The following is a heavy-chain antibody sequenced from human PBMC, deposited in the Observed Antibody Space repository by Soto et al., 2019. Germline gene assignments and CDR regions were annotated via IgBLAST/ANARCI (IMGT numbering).Heavy chain of an antibody. Sequence: QVQLVESGGGVVQPGRSLRLSCAASGFTFSSYGMHWVRQAPGKGLEWVAGISYDGSNKYYADSVKGRFTISRDNSKNTLYLQMNSLRAEDTAVYYCAKGGVFDYWGQGTLVTVSS. CDR1: GFTFSSYG. CDR3: AKGGVFDY. J-gene: IGHJ4*02. V-gene: IGHV3-30*18. CDR2: ISYDGSNK.